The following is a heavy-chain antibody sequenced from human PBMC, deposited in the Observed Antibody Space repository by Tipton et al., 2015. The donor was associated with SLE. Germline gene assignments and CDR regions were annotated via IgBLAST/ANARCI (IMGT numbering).Heavy chain of an antibody. CDR2: IYSGGST. CDR3: ARRGDWWYFDL. D-gene: IGHD3-16*01. CDR1: GYSISSGYY. V-gene: IGHV4-38-2*01. J-gene: IGHJ2*01. Sequence: TLSLTCAVSGYSISSGYYWGWIRQPPGKGLEWIGSIYSGGSTYHNPSLKSRVTTSVDTSKNQFSVKLSSVTAADTAVYFCARRGDWWYFDLWGRGTLVTVSS.